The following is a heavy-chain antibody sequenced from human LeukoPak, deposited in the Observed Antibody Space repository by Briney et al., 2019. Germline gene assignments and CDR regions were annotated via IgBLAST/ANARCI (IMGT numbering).Heavy chain of an antibody. V-gene: IGHV1-2*02. CDR3: ARDSSWGVDY. CDR1: GFTFTGHY. Sequence: APVKPSYTPSGFTFTGHYMHWVRQAPGQGLEWMGWINGNSGATNYARNFQDRVTLTRDTSISTVYMELSRLRIDDTAVYYCARDSSWGVDYWGQGPLVTVSS. CDR2: INGNSGAT. J-gene: IGHJ4*02. D-gene: IGHD3-10*01.